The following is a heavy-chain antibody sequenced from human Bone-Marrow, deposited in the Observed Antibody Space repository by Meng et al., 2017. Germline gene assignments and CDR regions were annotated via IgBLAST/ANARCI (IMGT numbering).Heavy chain of an antibody. CDR2: IKQDGSEK. CDR3: ARDRESSGWYVAYYYYGMDV. CDR1: GFTFSSYW. D-gene: IGHD6-19*01. Sequence: GESLKISCAASGFTFSSYWMSWVRQAPGKGLEWVANIKQDGSEKYYVDSVKGRFTISRDNSKNTLYLQMNSLRAEDTAVYYCARDRESSGWYVAYYYYGMDVWGQGTTVTVSS. V-gene: IGHV3-7*01. J-gene: IGHJ6*02.